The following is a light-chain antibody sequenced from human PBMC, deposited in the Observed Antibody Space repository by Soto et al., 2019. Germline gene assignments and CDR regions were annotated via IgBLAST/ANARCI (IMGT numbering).Light chain of an antibody. CDR3: QQYNSPPWT. CDR1: QSISKR. J-gene: IGKJ1*01. CDR2: DAP. Sequence: DIQMTQSPSTLPAYVGDRVTITCRASQSISKRLAWYQQTPGKAPKLLIIDAPSLESGVPFRFSGSGSGTDFNLTISRLQPDDFTTYYCQQYNSPPWTFGQGTKVDIK. V-gene: IGKV1-5*01.